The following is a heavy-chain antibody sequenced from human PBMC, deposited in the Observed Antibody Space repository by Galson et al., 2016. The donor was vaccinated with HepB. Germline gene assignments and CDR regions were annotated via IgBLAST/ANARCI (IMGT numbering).Heavy chain of an antibody. J-gene: IGHJ2*01. CDR1: GFTFSSYW. Sequence: SLRLSCAASGFTFSSYWMSWVRQAPGKGLEWVAKIKQDGSGKYYVDSVKGRFTISRDNAKNSLYLQVNSLRAEGTAVYYCAREIGGGDDFWSKGSYWYFDLWGRGTLVTVSS. V-gene: IGHV3-7*03. CDR2: IKQDGSGK. D-gene: IGHD3-3*01. CDR3: AREIGGGDDFWSKGSYWYFDL.